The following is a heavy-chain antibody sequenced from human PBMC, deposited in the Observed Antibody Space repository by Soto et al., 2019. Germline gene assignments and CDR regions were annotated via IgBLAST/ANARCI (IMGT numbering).Heavy chain of an antibody. CDR3: ARKRMGYYYGMDV. Sequence: QVQLQQWGAGLLKPSETLSLTCAVYGGSFSGYYWSWIRQPPGKGLEWIGEINHSGSTNYNPSLKIRVTISVDTSKNQFSLKLSSVTAADTAVYYCARKRMGYYYGMDVWGQGTTVTVSS. CDR1: GGSFSGYY. CDR2: INHSGST. J-gene: IGHJ6*02. D-gene: IGHD2-15*01. V-gene: IGHV4-34*01.